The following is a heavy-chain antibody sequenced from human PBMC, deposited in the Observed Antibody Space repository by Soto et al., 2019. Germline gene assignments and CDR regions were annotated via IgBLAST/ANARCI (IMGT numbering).Heavy chain of an antibody. V-gene: IGHV4-30-2*01. CDR2: FYLSGST. CDR1: GGSISSGGYS. J-gene: IGHJ4*02. CDR3: ARGAPVLFDY. Sequence: PSETLSLTCAVSGGSISSGGYSWSWIRQPPGKGLEWIGYFYLSGSTYYNPSLKSRVTFSVDRSKNHFSLKLSSLTAADTAVYYCARGAPVLFDYWGQGTLVTVSS.